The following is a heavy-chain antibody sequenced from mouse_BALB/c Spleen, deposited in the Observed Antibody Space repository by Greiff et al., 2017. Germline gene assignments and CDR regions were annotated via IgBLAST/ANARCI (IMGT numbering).Heavy chain of an antibody. CDR3: AREGAYYRYVDYFDY. J-gene: IGHJ2*01. V-gene: IGHV5-6-5*01. Sequence: DVKVVESGGGLVKPGGSLKLSCAASGFTFSSYAMSWVRQTPEKRLEWVASISSGGSTYYPDSVKGRFTISRDNARNILYLQMSSLRSEDTAMYYCAREGAYYRYVDYFDYWGQGTTLTVSS. D-gene: IGHD2-14*01. CDR2: ISSGGST. CDR1: GFTFSSYA.